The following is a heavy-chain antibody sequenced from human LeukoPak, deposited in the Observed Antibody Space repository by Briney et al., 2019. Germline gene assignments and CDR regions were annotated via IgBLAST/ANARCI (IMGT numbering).Heavy chain of an antibody. J-gene: IGHJ5*02. CDR2: KNPNSGNT. CDR3: ARRGRSGSYYRGDWFDP. D-gene: IGHD3-10*01. Sequence: GASVKVSCKASGYTFTSYDINWVRQATGQGLEWMGWKNPNSGNTGYAQKFQGRVTMTRNTSISTAYMELSSLRSEDTAVYYCARRGRSGSYYRGDWFDPWGQGTLVTVSS. CDR1: GYTFTSYD. V-gene: IGHV1-8*01.